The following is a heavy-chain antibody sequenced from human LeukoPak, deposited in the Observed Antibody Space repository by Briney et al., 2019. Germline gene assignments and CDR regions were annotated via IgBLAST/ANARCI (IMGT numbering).Heavy chain of an antibody. V-gene: IGHV1-69*02. CDR1: GGTFSSYT. Sequence: SSVKVSCKASGGTFSSYTISWVRQAPGQGLEWMGRIIPILGIANYAQKFQGRVTMTRNTSISTAYMELSSLRSEDTAVYYCARAASYSSSGKTRKNYYFDYWGQGTLVTVSS. D-gene: IGHD6-13*01. J-gene: IGHJ4*02. CDR2: IIPILGIA. CDR3: ARAASYSSSGKTRKNYYFDY.